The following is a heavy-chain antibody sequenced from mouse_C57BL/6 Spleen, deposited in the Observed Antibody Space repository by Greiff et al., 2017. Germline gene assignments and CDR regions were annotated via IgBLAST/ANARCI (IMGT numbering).Heavy chain of an antibody. CDR3: ERVGYYGSSYALDY. CDR1: GYTFTGYW. Sequence: QVQLQQSGAELMKPGASVKLSCKASGYTFTGYWIEWVKQRPGHGLEWIGEILPGSGSTNYNEKFKGKATFTADTASNTAYMQLSSPTTEDSAMYYCERVGYYGSSYALDYWGQGTTLTVSS. CDR2: ILPGSGST. V-gene: IGHV1-9*01. J-gene: IGHJ2*01. D-gene: IGHD1-1*01.